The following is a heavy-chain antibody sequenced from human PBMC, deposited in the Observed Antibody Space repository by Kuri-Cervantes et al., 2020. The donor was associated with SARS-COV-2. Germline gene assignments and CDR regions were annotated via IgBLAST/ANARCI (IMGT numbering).Heavy chain of an antibody. J-gene: IGHJ4*02. V-gene: IGHV3-23*01. CDR2: ISYSGENT. CDR3: AKGSRRSVASLIFDY. Sequence: LSLTCAASGFTFSDKWMSWVRQAPGKGLEWVAIISYSGENTYYADSVKGRFTISRDNSKNTVYLQMNSLRAEDTAIYHCAKGSRRSVASLIFDYWGQGTLVTVSS. D-gene: IGHD5-12*01. CDR1: GFTFSDKW.